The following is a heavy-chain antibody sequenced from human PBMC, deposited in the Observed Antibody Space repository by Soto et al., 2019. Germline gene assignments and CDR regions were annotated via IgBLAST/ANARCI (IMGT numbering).Heavy chain of an antibody. V-gene: IGHV4-39*01. J-gene: IGHJ4*02. CDR1: GDSISGSPYF. Sequence: QLQLQESGPGLVMPSETLSLTCTVSGDSISGSPYFWGWIRQPPGKRLEWIGSIFYDGYTVYSPSLQSRVTISVDTSKNQFSLRLTSVAAADTAIYFCARLQAAVPQYWGQGTVVTVSS. CDR3: ARLQAAVPQY. D-gene: IGHD6-13*01. CDR2: IFYDGYT.